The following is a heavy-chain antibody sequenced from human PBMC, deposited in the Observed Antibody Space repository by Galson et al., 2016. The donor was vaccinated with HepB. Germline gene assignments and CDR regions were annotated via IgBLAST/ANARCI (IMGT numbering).Heavy chain of an antibody. CDR2: ISGSDGST. J-gene: IGHJ4*02. Sequence: SLRLSCAASGFTFSPYAMNWVRQAPGKGLEWVSTISGSDGSTYYADSVKGRFTTSRNNSKNTLYTQMNSLRAEDTAVYYCAKATATSWASFDYWGQGTLVTVSS. D-gene: IGHD1-1*01. CDR1: GFTFSPYA. CDR3: AKATATSWASFDY. V-gene: IGHV3-23*01.